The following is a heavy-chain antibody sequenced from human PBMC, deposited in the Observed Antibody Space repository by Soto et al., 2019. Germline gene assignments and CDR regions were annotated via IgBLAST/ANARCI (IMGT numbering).Heavy chain of an antibody. D-gene: IGHD1-26*01. V-gene: IGHV3-23*01. CDR1: GFTFSDYA. CDR3: TKEYIVGTTWGYFES. CDR2: ITGSSSNL. J-gene: IGHJ4*02. Sequence: EVQLLESGGGLEQPGGSLRLSCAASGFTFSDYAMSWVRQAPGKGLEWVTTITGSSSNLYYTDSVKGRFTVSRDNAKNTLSLQLTSLRSEDTAVYYCTKEYIVGTTWGYFESWGQGTLVTVSS.